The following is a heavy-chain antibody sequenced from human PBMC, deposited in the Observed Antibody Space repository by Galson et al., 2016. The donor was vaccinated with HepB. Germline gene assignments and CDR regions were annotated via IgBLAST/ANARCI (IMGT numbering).Heavy chain of an antibody. CDR3: AKGRSYSKGFYYFDN. V-gene: IGHV3-23*01. CDR2: ISGSGGIT. Sequence: SLRLSCAASGFSVSGHAMSWVRQGPGKGLDWVSGISGSGGITYYGDSVKGRFTISRDDSKNTLFLQMNSLRAEDTAVYYCAKGRSYSKGFYYFDNWGRGTLGTVSS. CDR1: GFSVSGHA. D-gene: IGHD6-13*01. J-gene: IGHJ4*02.